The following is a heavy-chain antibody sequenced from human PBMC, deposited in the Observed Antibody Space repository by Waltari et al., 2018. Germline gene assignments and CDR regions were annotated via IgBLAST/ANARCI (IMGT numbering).Heavy chain of an antibody. J-gene: IGHJ3*02. CDR1: GYSISSGYY. CDR2: IYHSGST. V-gene: IGHV4-38-2*02. CDR3: AREAGGGDYAFDI. D-gene: IGHD2-21*01. Sequence: QVQLQESGPGLVKPSETLSLTCTVSGYSISSGYYWGWSRQPPGKGLGWIGSIYHSGSTYYNPSLKSRVTISVDTSKNQFSLKLSSVTAADTAVYYCAREAGGGDYAFDIWGQGTMVTVSS.